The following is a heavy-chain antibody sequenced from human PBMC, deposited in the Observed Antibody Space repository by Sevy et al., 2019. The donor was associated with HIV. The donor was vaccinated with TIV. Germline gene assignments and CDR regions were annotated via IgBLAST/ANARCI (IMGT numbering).Heavy chain of an antibody. CDR3: ARDRWAAAGFDY. Sequence: SETLSLTCTVSGGSISSYYWSWIRQPPGKGLEWSGYIYYSGSTNYNPSLKSRVTISVDTSKNQFSLKLSSVTAADTAVYYCARDRWAAAGFDYWGQGTLVTVSS. CDR2: IYYSGST. V-gene: IGHV4-59*01. CDR1: GGSISSYY. D-gene: IGHD6-13*01. J-gene: IGHJ4*02.